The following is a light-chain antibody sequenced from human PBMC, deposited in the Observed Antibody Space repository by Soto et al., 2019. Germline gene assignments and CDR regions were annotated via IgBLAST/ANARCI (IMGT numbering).Light chain of an antibody. CDR2: AAS. CDR1: QSISSY. Sequence: DIQMTQSPSSLSASVGDRVTITCRASQSISSYLNWYQQKPGKAPKLLIYAASSLQSGVPSRFSGSGSGTDFTLTIGSLQPEDFATYYCQQIYRTPRWTVGQGTKVEIK. CDR3: QQIYRTPRWT. J-gene: IGKJ1*01. V-gene: IGKV1-39*01.